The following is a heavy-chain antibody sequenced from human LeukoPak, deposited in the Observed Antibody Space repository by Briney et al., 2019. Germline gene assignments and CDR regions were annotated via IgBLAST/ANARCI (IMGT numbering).Heavy chain of an antibody. D-gene: IGHD3-10*01. J-gene: IGHJ4*02. V-gene: IGHV3-21*01. CDR1: GFTFSSYS. Sequence: GGSLRLSCAASGFTFSSYSMNWVRQAPGKGLEWVSSISSSSSYIYCADSVKGRFTISRDNAKSSLYLQMNSLRAEDTAVYYCARRITIKGDDYWGQGTLVTVSS. CDR3: ARRITIKGDDY. CDR2: ISSSSSYI.